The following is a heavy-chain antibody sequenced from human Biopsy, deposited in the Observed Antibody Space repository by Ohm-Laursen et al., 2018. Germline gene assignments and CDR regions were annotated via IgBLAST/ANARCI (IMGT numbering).Heavy chain of an antibody. CDR2: IFYSGTT. D-gene: IGHD5-12*01. V-gene: IGHV4-61*01. CDR1: GGSVNTYNFY. CDR3: AGRPWPNAFDI. Sequence: ILSLTCAVSGGSVNTYNFYWTWIRQPPGKGLEWIGYIFYSGTTNYNPSLKSRVTISVDTSRNQFSLKLSSVTAADTAVYYCAGRPWPNAFDIWGQGTMVTVSS. J-gene: IGHJ3*02.